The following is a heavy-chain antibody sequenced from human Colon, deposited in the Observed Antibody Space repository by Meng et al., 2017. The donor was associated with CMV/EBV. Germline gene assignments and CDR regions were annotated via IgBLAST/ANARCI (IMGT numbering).Heavy chain of an antibody. J-gene: IGHJ4*02. Sequence: GSLRLSCSVSGDSISNTDYYWGWIRQSPGKGLEWIGSINHGGTAFYNPSLKSPVTISVDTSKNQFSLKVVSVTAADTAVYYCAREGVTVTTPFGYWGQGTLVTVSS. CDR2: INHGGTA. D-gene: IGHD4-17*01. CDR1: GDSISNTDYY. CDR3: AREGVTVTTPFGY. V-gene: IGHV4-39*07.